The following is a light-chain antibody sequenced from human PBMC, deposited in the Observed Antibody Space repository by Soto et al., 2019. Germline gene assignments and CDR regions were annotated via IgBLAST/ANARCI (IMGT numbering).Light chain of an antibody. Sequence: EIVLTQSPGTLSLSPGERATLSCRASQSVNSTYLAWYQQKPGQAPRLLIYGASSRATGIPDRFSGSGSGTDLTLTISRLEPEDFAVYYCQRYDISPFPFGQGTKLEIE. CDR2: GAS. J-gene: IGKJ2*01. CDR1: QSVNSTY. CDR3: QRYDISPFP. V-gene: IGKV3-20*01.